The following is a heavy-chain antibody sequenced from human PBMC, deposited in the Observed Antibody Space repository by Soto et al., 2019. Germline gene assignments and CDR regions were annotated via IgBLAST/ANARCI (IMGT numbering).Heavy chain of an antibody. D-gene: IGHD3-3*01. CDR3: TGYDFGCGYSQDH. V-gene: IGHV1-18*01. J-gene: IGHJ4*02. CDR2: VTAYNDNV. Sequence: QIQLVQSGAEVKKPGASVKVSCKVSGYKFTSYGINWVRQAPGQGLEWMGWVTAYNDNVKYAEKFQGRVTMTADTATTTAYMELRDLSPDGTAVFYGTGYDFGCGYSQDHWGQGSLVTVAS. CDR1: GYKFTSYG.